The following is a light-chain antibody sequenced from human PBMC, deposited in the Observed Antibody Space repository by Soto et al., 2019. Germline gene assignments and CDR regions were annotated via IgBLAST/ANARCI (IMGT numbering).Light chain of an antibody. Sequence: EIVMTQSPATLSVSPGERATLSCRASQSVSSSYLAWYQQKPGQAPRLLIYGASSRATGIPDRFSGSGSGTDFTLTISSLQPEDFATYYCQQLNSYPPTWTFGQGTKVDIK. CDR2: GAS. V-gene: IGKV3-20*01. CDR1: QSVSSSY. J-gene: IGKJ1*01. CDR3: QQLNSYPPTWT.